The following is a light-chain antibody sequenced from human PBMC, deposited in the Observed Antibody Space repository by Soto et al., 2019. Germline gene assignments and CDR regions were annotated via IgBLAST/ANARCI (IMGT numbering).Light chain of an antibody. J-gene: IGKJ1*01. Sequence: MTQSPSTLSASVGDRVTITCRASQSISSWLAWYQQKPGQSPRLLVYGATARATGVPARFSGSGSGTQFTLTISSLQSEDFAVYYCQQYNNWRQTFGQGTKV. CDR1: QSISSW. CDR2: GAT. V-gene: IGKV3-15*01. CDR3: QQYNNWRQT.